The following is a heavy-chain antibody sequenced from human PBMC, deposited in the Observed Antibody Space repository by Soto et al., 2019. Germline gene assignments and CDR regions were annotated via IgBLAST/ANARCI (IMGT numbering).Heavy chain of an antibody. J-gene: IGHJ6*02. Sequence: GASVKVSCKASGHTFSGYYVHWVRQAPGQGLEWMGWISAYNGNTNYAQKLQGRVTMTTDTSTSTAYMELRSLRSDDTAVYYCARGIYYYYYGMDVWGQGTTSPSP. CDR3: ARGIYYYYYGMDV. D-gene: IGHD2-15*01. V-gene: IGHV1-18*04. CDR1: GHTFSGYY. CDR2: ISAYNGNT.